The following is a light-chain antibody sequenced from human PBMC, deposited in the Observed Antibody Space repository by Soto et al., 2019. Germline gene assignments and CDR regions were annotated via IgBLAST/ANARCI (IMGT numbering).Light chain of an antibody. CDR2: AAS. V-gene: IGKV1-9*01. CDR1: QGLSSD. Sequence: DIQLTQSPSFLSASVGDRVTITCRASQGLSSDLAWYQQKPGKAPKLLIYAASTLQSGVPSRFRGSGSGTEFTLTISSLQPEDFATYYCQQLNSYPLTFGQGTRLEIK. CDR3: QQLNSYPLT. J-gene: IGKJ5*01.